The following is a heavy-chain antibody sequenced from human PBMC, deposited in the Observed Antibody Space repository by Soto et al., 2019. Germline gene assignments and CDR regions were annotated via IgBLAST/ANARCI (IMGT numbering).Heavy chain of an antibody. V-gene: IGHV3-23*01. CDR1: GFTFSSYA. CDR2: ISGSGGST. D-gene: IGHD3-9*01. J-gene: IGHJ6*02. CDR3: AKDIFSLDCYGMDV. Sequence: GSLRLSCAASGFTFSSYAMSWARQAPGKGLEWVSAISGSGGSTYYADSVKGRFTISRDNSKNTLYLQMNSLRAEDTAVYYCAKDIFSLDCYGMDVWGQGTTVTVSS.